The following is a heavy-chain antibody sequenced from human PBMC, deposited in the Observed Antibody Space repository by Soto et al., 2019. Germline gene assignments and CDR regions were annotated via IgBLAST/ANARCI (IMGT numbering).Heavy chain of an antibody. V-gene: IGHV1-69*13. CDR2: ITPIFERA. D-gene: IGHD5-18*01. CDR3: ASGRDTAMVHFDF. Sequence: GASVKVSCKASGGTFSTYTVSWLRQAPGQGLEWMGGITPIFERAKYAHKFQGTVTITADESTSTAYMELSSLRSEDAAVYYCASGRDTAMVHFDFWGQGTQVTVSS. CDR1: GGTFSTYT. J-gene: IGHJ4*02.